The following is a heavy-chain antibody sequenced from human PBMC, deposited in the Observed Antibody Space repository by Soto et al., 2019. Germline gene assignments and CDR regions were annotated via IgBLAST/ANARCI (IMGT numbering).Heavy chain of an antibody. D-gene: IGHD6-13*01. CDR3: ARMDAGYKYCGMDV. V-gene: IGHV2-26*01. Sequence: SGPTLVNPTETLTLTCTVSGFSLSNPRMGVSWIRQPPGKPLEWLAHFFSDAERSYSASMQSRLTMSTDTSGSQVVLTMTNMDPVDTAAYFCARMDAGYKYCGMDVWGQGTTVTVSS. CDR2: FFSDAER. CDR1: GFSLSNPRMG. J-gene: IGHJ6*02.